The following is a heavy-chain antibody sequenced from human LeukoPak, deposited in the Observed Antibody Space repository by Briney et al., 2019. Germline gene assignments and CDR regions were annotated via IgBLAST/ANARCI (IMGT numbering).Heavy chain of an antibody. J-gene: IGHJ4*02. CDR1: GGSISSSSYY. D-gene: IGHD3-22*01. V-gene: IGHV4-39*01. CDR3: ARGPRDFTMIVVVITTVFDY. Sequence: SETLSLTCTVSGGSISSSSYYWGWIRQPPGKGLEWIGSIYYNGSTYYNPSLKSRVTISVDTSKNQFSLKLSSVTAADTAVYYCARGPRDFTMIVVVITTVFDYWGQGTLVTVSS. CDR2: IYYNGST.